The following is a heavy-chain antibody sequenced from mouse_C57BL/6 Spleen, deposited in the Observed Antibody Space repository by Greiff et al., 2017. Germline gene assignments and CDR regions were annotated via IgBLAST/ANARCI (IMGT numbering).Heavy chain of an antibody. Sequence: QVQLKESGAELAKPGASVKLSCKASGYTFTSYWMHWVKQRPGQGLEWIGYINPSSGYTKYNQKFKAKATLTADKSSSTAYMQLSSLTYEDSAVYYCARWGEDYAMDYWGQGTSVTVSS. V-gene: IGHV1-7*01. J-gene: IGHJ4*01. CDR1: GYTFTSYW. CDR3: ARWGEDYAMDY. CDR2: INPSSGYT.